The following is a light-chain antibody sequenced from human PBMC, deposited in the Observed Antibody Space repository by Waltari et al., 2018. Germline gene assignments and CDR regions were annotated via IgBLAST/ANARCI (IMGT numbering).Light chain of an antibody. J-gene: IGKJ1*01. CDR1: QTVLYSSDNNNY. V-gene: IGKV4-1*01. CDR2: WAS. CDR3: QQYYDTPRT. Sequence: DIVMTQSPDSLAVSLGERATINCKSSQTVLYSSDNNNYLAWYQQKLGQPPKLLIYWASTRASGVPDRFSGSGSGTDFTLTISSPQAEDVAVYYCQQYYDTPRTFGQGTRVEIK.